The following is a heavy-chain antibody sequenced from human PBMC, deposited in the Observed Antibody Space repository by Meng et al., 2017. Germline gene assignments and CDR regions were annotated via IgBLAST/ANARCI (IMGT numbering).Heavy chain of an antibody. Sequence: GESLKTPCVASGFSFSSYSMNRVRQAPGKGLEWVSSISASSEYIYYADSVKGRFTISRDNAENSLYLLLDSFGADDTAVYYCARDVMSSGLAPHYWGQGTLVTVSS. V-gene: IGHV3-21*01. D-gene: IGHD3/OR15-3a*01. CDR3: ARDVMSSGLAPHY. CDR1: GFSFSSYS. CDR2: ISASSEYI. J-gene: IGHJ4*02.